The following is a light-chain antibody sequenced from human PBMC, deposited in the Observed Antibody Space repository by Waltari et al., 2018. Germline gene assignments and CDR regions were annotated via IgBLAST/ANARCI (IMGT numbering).Light chain of an antibody. CDR1: HSLLHSSGNTF. V-gene: IGKV2-28*01. CDR2: LVS. J-gene: IGKJ1*01. Sequence: VMTQSPISLSVTRGGTAAISCRASHSLLHSSGNTFLDWYLQNPGQSPQLLIYLVSNRASGVPDRFSGSGSGTYFTLKISRVEAEDVGVYFCMQARQTPWTFGQGTKVEI. CDR3: MQARQTPWT.